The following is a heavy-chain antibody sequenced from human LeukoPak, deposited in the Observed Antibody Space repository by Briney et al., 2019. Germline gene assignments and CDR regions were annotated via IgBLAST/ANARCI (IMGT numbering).Heavy chain of an antibody. V-gene: IGHV3-15*01. CDR1: GVTFRNAW. CDR2: SISRSGGVTT. Sequence: GGSLSLSCAASGVTFRNAWMTWVRQAPGRGLEWVGRSISRSGGVTTEYAAPVKGRFTISGDDSRNTVYLQMNSLKIEDTAVYYCSAYYNGRGDYWGQGTLVTVSS. D-gene: IGHD3-10*01. J-gene: IGHJ4*02. CDR3: SAYYNGRGDY.